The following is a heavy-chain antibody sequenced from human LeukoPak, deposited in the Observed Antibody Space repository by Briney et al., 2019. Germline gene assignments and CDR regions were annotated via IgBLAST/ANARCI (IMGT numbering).Heavy chain of an antibody. J-gene: IGHJ4*02. D-gene: IGHD4-11*01. V-gene: IGHV3-11*01. CDR1: GFTFSDYY. Sequence: PGGSLRLSCAASGFTFSDYYTSWIRQAPGKGLEWVSYISSSGSTIYYADSVKGRFTISRDNAKNSLYLQMNSLRAEGTAVYYCARDMGSSPVTTLEYFDYWGQGTPVTVSS. CDR2: ISSSGSTI. CDR3: ARDMGSSPVTTLEYFDY.